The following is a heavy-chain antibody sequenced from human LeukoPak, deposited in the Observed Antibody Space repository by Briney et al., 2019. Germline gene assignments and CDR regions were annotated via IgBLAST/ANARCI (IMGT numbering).Heavy chain of an antibody. CDR1: GYSISSGYY. J-gene: IGHJ4*02. D-gene: IGHD3-10*01. CDR3: ASDEEFSWFFN. CDR2: IYHSGST. V-gene: IGHV4-38-2*02. Sequence: SKTLSLTCSVSGYSISSGYYWGWIRQPPGKGLEWIGSIYHSGSTYYNPSLKSRVTISVDTSKNQLSLKLTSVTAADTAVYYCASDEEFSWFFNWGQGTLVTVSS.